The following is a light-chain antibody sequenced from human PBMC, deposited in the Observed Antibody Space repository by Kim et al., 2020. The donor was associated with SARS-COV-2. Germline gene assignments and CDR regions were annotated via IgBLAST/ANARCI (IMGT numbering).Light chain of an antibody. CDR2: YDT. CDR3: QVCDSSSDHLV. V-gene: IGLV3-21*04. Sequence: APGKTATMPSGGDNIDTKTVRRYQQKPGQAPVVVIHYDTDRPSGIPERFSGSNSGNTANLTISRVEAGDEADYYCQVCDSSSDHLVFGGGTQLTVL. J-gene: IGLJ3*02. CDR1: NIDTKT.